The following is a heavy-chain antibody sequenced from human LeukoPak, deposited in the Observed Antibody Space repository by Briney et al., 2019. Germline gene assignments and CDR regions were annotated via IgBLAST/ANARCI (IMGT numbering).Heavy chain of an antibody. D-gene: IGHD2-2*01. Sequence: PGGSLRLSCAASGFTFSSYGMHWVRQAPGKGLEWVAVISYDGSNKYYADSVKGRFTISRDNSKNTLYLQMNSLRAEDTAVYYCAKGPTPIVVVPAARPKTYGMDVWGKGTTVTVSS. CDR2: ISYDGSNK. CDR1: GFTFSSYG. CDR3: AKGPTPIVVVPAARPKTYGMDV. V-gene: IGHV3-30*18. J-gene: IGHJ6*04.